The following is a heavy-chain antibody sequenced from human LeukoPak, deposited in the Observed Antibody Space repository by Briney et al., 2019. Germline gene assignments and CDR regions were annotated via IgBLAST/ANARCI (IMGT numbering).Heavy chain of an antibody. CDR1: GYTFTSYG. Sequence: ASVKVSCKASGYTFTSYGISWVRQAPGQGLEWMGWISAYNGNTSCAQKLQGRVTMTTDTSTSTAYMELRSLRSDDTAVYYCARDPRLYYDFWSGYSNTMDYWGQGTLVTVSS. CDR3: ARDPRLYYDFWSGYSNTMDY. D-gene: IGHD3-3*01. CDR2: ISAYNGNT. V-gene: IGHV1-18*01. J-gene: IGHJ4*02.